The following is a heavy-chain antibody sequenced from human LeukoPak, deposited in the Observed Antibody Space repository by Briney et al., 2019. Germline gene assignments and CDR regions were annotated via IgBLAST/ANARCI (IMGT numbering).Heavy chain of an antibody. D-gene: IGHD2-2*02. CDR2: ISAYNGNT. CDR1: GYTFTSYG. J-gene: IGHJ3*02. V-gene: IGHV1-18*01. CDR3: ARGLVPAAIPGAFDI. Sequence: GASVKVSCKASGYTFTSYGISWVRQAPGQGLEWMGWISAYNGNTNYAQKLQGRVTMTTDTSTSTAHMELRSLRSDDTAVYYCARGLVPAAIPGAFDIWGQGTMVTVSS.